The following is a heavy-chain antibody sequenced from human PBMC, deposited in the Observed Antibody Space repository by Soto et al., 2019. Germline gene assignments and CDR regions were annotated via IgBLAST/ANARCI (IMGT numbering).Heavy chain of an antibody. D-gene: IGHD6-13*01. CDR1: GGSISSYY. J-gene: IGHJ4*02. CDR3: ARGGIAADFDY. Sequence: SETLSLTCTVSGGSISSYYWSWIRQPPGKGLEWIGYIYYSGSTNYNPSLKSRVTISVDTSKNQFSLKLSSVTAADTAVYYCARGGIAADFDYWGQGTLVTVSS. CDR2: IYYSGST. V-gene: IGHV4-59*01.